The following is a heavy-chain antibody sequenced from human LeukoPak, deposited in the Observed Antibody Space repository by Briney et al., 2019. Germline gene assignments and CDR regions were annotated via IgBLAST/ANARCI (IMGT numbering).Heavy chain of an antibody. CDR3: IRDQYCSSTSCYTPIDY. V-gene: IGHV3-49*04. CDR2: IRSKAYGGTT. D-gene: IGHD2-2*02. Sequence: GGSLRLSCTASGFTFGDYAMSWVRQAPGKGLEWVGFIRSKAYGGTTEYAASVKGRFTISRDDSKSIAYLQMNSLKTEDTAVYYCIRDQYCSSTSCYTPIDYWGQGTLVTVSS. CDR1: GFTFGDYA. J-gene: IGHJ4*02.